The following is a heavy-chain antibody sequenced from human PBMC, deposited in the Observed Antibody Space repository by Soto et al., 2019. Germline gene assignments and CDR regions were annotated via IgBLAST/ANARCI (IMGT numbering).Heavy chain of an antibody. V-gene: IGHV1-3*01. J-gene: IGHJ4*02. D-gene: IGHD2-2*01. CDR3: AKSATVPAAIAY. CDR1: GYTFTSYA. Sequence: QVQLVQSGAEVKKPGASVKVSCKASGYTFTSYAMHWVRQAPGQGLEWMGWINAGNGNTKYSQKCQGRVTITRYTSASTAYMERLSPRSEDTAVYSCAKSATVPAAIAYWGQGTLVTVSS. CDR2: INAGNGNT.